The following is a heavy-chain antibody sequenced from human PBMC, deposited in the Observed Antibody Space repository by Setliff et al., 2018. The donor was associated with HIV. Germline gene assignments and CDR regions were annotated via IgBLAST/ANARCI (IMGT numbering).Heavy chain of an antibody. J-gene: IGHJ3*01. V-gene: IGHV3-48*02. Sequence: TGGSLRLSCEASGFTFSIYAMAWVRQAPEKGLEWVSYISSSSSSIYYGDSVKGRFTISRDNAKNSLDLEMHSLTDEDTAVYYCVRDPGGIFDAFDVWGQGTMVTVSS. CDR1: GFTFSIYA. D-gene: IGHD3-3*01. CDR2: ISSSSSSI. CDR3: VRDPGGIFDAFDV.